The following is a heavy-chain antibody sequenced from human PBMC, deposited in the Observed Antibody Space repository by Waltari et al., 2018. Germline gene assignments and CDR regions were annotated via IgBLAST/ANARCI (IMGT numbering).Heavy chain of an antibody. Sequence: QVQLVQSGAEVKKPGASVKVSCEASGSTFTGHFIPWVRQAPGQGLEWVGWINSNNGDTDYAQKFQGRVTLTRDTSMTTAYMELSRLKSDDTAVYYCARGSYFDYWGQGTLVTVSS. CDR1: GSTFTGHF. CDR2: INSNNGDT. CDR3: ARGSYFDY. J-gene: IGHJ4*02. V-gene: IGHV1-2*02.